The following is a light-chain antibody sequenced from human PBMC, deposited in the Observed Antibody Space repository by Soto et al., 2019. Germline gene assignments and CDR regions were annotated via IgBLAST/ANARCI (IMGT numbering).Light chain of an antibody. CDR3: AAWDDSLSGVV. CDR1: TSNLGSNF. J-gene: IGLJ3*02. Sequence: QSVLTQPPSASGTPGQRVTISCSGSTSNLGSNFVYWYQQVPGAAPKLLISRNDQRPSGVPDRFSGSKSGTSASLAISGLRSEDEADYHCAAWDDSLSGVVFGGGTMTVL. CDR2: RND. V-gene: IGLV1-47*01.